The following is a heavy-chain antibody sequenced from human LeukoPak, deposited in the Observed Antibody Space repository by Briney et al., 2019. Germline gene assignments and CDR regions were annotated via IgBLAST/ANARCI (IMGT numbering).Heavy chain of an antibody. J-gene: IGHJ5*02. D-gene: IGHD3-16*01. CDR3: ARDSEVTFGGFDP. V-gene: IGHV3-23*01. CDR1: GLSFINYA. CDR2: INSGSAGST. Sequence: GGSLRLSCVASGLSFINYAMTWVRQAPGKGLEWVSSINSGSAGSTSYADPVRGRSTISRDNSKNTLYLQMNSLRDEDTAVYYCARDSEVTFGGFDPWGQGTLVTVSS.